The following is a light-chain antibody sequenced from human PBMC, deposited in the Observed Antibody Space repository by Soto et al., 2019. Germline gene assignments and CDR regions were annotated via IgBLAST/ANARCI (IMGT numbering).Light chain of an antibody. J-gene: IGKJ1*01. CDR1: QTISTY. Sequence: DFQMTQSTSSLSASVGDTVNITCRASQTISTYLNWYHQKPGKAPNLLIYAASSLQSGVPSRFSGSGSGTDFTLTISSLQPEDFATFYCQQSYSTPRTFGQGTKVDIK. CDR2: AAS. V-gene: IGKV1-39*01. CDR3: QQSYSTPRT.